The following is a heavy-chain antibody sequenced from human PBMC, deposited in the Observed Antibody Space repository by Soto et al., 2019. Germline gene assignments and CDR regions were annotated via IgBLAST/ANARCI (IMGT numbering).Heavy chain of an antibody. D-gene: IGHD3-9*01. V-gene: IGHV2-5*02. J-gene: IGHJ4*02. CDR2: IYWDDAK. CDR1: GFSLSTSGVG. CDR3: AHKDQEDWHIDY. Sequence: QITLKESGHTLVKPTQTLTLTCTFSGFSLSTSGVGVGWIRQPPGEALEWLAVIYWDDAKDYSPSLKNRLTNTNNNSKNQLDPTKTNSGPMDTDIYYCAHKDQEDWHIDYGGQGTLVTVSS.